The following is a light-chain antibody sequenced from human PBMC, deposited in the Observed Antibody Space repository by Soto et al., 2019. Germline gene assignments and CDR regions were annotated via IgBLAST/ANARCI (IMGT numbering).Light chain of an antibody. CDR2: AAS. CDR1: QVISGY. V-gene: IGKV1-9*01. Sequence: DIQLTQAPSFLSASAGDRVTITCRASQVISGYLAWYQQKPGRAPKLLIYAASTLQSGVPSRFSGSGSGTEFTLTITSLQTEDFATYYCQQLNSLPITFGQGTRLE. J-gene: IGKJ5*01. CDR3: QQLNSLPIT.